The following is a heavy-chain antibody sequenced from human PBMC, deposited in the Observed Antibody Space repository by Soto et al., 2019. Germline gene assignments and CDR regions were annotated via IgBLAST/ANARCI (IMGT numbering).Heavy chain of an antibody. CDR3: AKDRVPAGVAAAGTNYFDY. D-gene: IGHD6-13*01. V-gene: IGHV3-23*01. CDR1: GFTFSSYA. CDR2: ISGSGGST. J-gene: IGHJ4*02. Sequence: GGSLRLSCAASGFTFSSYAMSWVRQAPGKGLEWVSAISGSGGSTYYAGSRKGRFTISSENTKNTRYLQMNSLRAEDTAVYYCAKDRVPAGVAAAGTNYFDYWGQGTLVTVSS.